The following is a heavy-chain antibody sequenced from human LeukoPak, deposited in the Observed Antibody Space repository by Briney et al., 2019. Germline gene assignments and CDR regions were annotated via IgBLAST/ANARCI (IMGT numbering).Heavy chain of an antibody. CDR1: GGSITSSSYY. V-gene: IGHV4-61*02. CDR2: IYTSGST. CDR3: ARVVPAANHMDV. D-gene: IGHD2-2*01. Sequence: SETLSLTCTVSGGSITSSSYYWSWIRQPAGKGLEWIGRIYTSGSTNYNPSLKSRVTMSVDTSKNQFSLKLSSVTAADTAVYYCARVVPAANHMDVWGKGTTVTVSS. J-gene: IGHJ6*03.